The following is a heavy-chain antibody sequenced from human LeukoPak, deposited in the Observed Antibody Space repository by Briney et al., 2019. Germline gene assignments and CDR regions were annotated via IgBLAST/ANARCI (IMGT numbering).Heavy chain of an antibody. V-gene: IGHV3-74*01. D-gene: IGHD4-23*01. J-gene: IGHJ4*02. CDR2: IASDGNST. CDR1: GFTFSSYW. Sequence: PGGSLRLSCAASGFTFSSYWMNWVRQAPGKGLVWVSRIASDGNSTTYADSVKGRFSISRDNAKNTLYLRMNSLRVEDTAVYYCARGRPHGNDYWGQGTLVTVSS. CDR3: ARGRPHGNDY.